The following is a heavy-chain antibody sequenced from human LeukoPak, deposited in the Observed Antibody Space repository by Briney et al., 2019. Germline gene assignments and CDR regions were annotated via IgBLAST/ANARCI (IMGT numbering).Heavy chain of an antibody. CDR2: IYYTGSA. CDR1: GGSVSSGPHF. J-gene: IGHJ3*02. D-gene: IGHD3-9*01. CDR3: VRLLGGYFAGNTFDI. Sequence: SETLSLTCTVSGGSVSSGPHFWAWIRQTPGKGLEWIGTIYYTGSANYNPSLKSRVTMSVDTSKDHFSLNLSSVTATDTAVYFCVRLLGGYFAGNTFDIWGQGTVVSVSS. V-gene: IGHV4-39*02.